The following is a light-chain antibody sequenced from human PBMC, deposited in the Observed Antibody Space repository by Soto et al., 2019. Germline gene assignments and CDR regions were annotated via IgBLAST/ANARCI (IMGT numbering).Light chain of an antibody. CDR2: LEGSGSY. Sequence: QTVVTQSSSASASLGSSVKLTCTLSSGXXSYIIAWHQQQPGKAPRYLMKLEGSGSYNKGSGVPDRFSGSSSGADRYLTISNLQFEDEADYYCETWDSNTHTVFGGGTKLTVL. V-gene: IGLV4-60*02. CDR1: SGXXSYI. CDR3: ETWDSNTHTV. J-gene: IGLJ3*02.